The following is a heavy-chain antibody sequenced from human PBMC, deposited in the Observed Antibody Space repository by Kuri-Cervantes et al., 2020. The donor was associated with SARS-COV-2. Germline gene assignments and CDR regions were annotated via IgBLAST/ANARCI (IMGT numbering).Heavy chain of an antibody. Sequence: ASVKVSCKAPIYTSMNYGISWVRQAPGQGLEWLAIFSTSNGKTHYARKFQGRVTLTTDTSTRTAYMELRSLRSDDTAVYYCAKEYGLGTYSPWFDSWGQGTLVTVSS. CDR2: FSTSNGKT. V-gene: IGHV1-18*01. CDR3: AKEYGLGTYSPWFDS. J-gene: IGHJ5*01. CDR1: IYTSMNYG. D-gene: IGHD3-10*01.